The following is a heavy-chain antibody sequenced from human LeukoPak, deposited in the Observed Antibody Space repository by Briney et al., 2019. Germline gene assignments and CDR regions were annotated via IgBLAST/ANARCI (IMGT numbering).Heavy chain of an antibody. J-gene: IGHJ5*02. Sequence: SVKVSCKASGDTFSTYAINWVRQAPGQGLEWMGGIIPIFGTPNYAQKFQGRVTITADESTSTAYMELSSLRSEDTAVYYCARAGYCSGGSCYPPRSWFDPWGQGTLVTVSS. D-gene: IGHD2-15*01. V-gene: IGHV1-69*13. CDR3: ARAGYCSGGSCYPPRSWFDP. CDR1: GDTFSTYA. CDR2: IIPIFGTP.